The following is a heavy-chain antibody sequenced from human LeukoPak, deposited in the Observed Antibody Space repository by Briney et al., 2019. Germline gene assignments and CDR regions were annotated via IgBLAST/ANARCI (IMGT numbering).Heavy chain of an antibody. CDR3: ASIIAVAANAFDI. CDR1: GFTFSSYE. J-gene: IGHJ3*02. CDR2: ISSSGSTI. D-gene: IGHD6-19*01. Sequence: GGSLRLSCAASGFTFSSYEMNWVRQAPGKGLEWVSYISSSGSTIYYADSVKGRFTISRDNAKNSLYLQMNSLRAEDTAVYYCASIIAVAANAFDIWGQGTMVTVSS. V-gene: IGHV3-48*03.